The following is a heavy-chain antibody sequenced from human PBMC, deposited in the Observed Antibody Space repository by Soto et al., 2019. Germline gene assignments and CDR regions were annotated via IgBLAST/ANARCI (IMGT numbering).Heavy chain of an antibody. CDR3: AKGRPYCSSTSCYVGYCYYMDV. CDR1: GFTFSSYA. V-gene: IGHV3-23*01. CDR2: ISGSGGST. J-gene: IGHJ6*03. D-gene: IGHD2-2*01. Sequence: GGSLRLSCAASGFTFSSYAMSWVRQAPGKGLEWVSAISGSGGSTYYADSVKGRFTISRDNSKNTLYPQMNSLRAEDTAVYYCAKGRPYCSSTSCYVGYCYYMDVWGKGTTVTVSS.